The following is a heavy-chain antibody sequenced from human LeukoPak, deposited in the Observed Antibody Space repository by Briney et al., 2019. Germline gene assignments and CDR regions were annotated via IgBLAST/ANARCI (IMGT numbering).Heavy chain of an antibody. D-gene: IGHD6-19*01. CDR2: ISWNSGTI. J-gene: IGHJ4*02. Sequence: GGSLRLSGAASGFTCSSYWMNWARQAPGKGLEWVSGISWNSGTIDYADSVRGRFTISRDNAKNSLYLQMDSLRVEDTAFYYCAKDNRRHYTSGPNPDSLHWGQGALVTVSS. CDR3: AKDNRRHYTSGPNPDSLH. CDR1: GFTCSSYW. V-gene: IGHV3-9*01.